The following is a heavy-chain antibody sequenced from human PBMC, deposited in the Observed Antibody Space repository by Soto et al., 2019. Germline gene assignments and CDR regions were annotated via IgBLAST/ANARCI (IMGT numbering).Heavy chain of an antibody. CDR3: TRDQPITP. CDR1: RLTLGDYA. Sequence: GGSLRLSCAASRLTLGDYAMSWARKDTGKGLEWVGFIRSKAYGGTAEYAASVKGRFTISRDDSKSIAYLQMNSLKTEDTAMYFWTRDQPITPWGQETVSTVSS. V-gene: IGHV3-49*04. CDR2: IRSKAYGGTA. D-gene: IGHD3-10*01. J-gene: IGHJ3*01.